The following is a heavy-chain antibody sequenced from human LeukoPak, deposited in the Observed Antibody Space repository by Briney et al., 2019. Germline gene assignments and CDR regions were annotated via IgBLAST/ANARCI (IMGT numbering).Heavy chain of an antibody. CDR2: ISGRGGST. CDR1: GFTFSSYA. V-gene: IGHV3-23*01. Sequence: GGSLRLSSAASGFTFSSYAMSWVRQAPGRGLEWVSVISGRGGSTYYADSVKGRFTISRDNSKNTLYLQMNSLRAEDTAVYYCAKGDSIAGRRSPFDYWGQGTLVTVSS. D-gene: IGHD6-6*01. CDR3: AKGDSIAGRRSPFDY. J-gene: IGHJ4*02.